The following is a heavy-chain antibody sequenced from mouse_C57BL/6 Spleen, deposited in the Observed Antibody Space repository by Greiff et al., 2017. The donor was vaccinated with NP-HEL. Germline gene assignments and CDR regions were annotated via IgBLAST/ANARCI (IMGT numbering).Heavy chain of an antibody. CDR3: AARKGTTAYYVDY. J-gene: IGHJ2*01. CDR1: GYTFTGYW. V-gene: IGHV1-9*01. Sequence: QVQPQQSGAELMKPGASVKLSCKATGYTFTGYWIEWVKQRPGHGLEWIGEILPGSGSTNYNAKFKGKATFTADTSSNTAYMQLSSLTTEDSAIYYCAARKGTTAYYVDYWRQGTTLTVSS. CDR2: ILPGSGST. D-gene: IGHD1-2*01.